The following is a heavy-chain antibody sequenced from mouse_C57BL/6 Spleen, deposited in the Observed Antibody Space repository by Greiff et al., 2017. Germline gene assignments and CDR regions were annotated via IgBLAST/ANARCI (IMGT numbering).Heavy chain of an antibody. CDR2: INYDGSST. CDR1: GFTFSDYY. Sequence: EVKVVESEGGLVQPGSSMKLSCTASGFTFSDYYMAWVRQVPEKGLEWVANINYDGSSTYYLDSLKSRFIISRDNAKNILYLQMSSLKSEDTATYYCARGDGWYFDVWGTGTTVTVSS. D-gene: IGHD3-3*01. V-gene: IGHV5-16*01. J-gene: IGHJ1*03. CDR3: ARGDGWYFDV.